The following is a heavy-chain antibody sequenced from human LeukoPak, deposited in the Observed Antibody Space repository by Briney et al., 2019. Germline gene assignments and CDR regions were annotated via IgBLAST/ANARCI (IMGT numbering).Heavy chain of an antibody. D-gene: IGHD1-26*01. V-gene: IGHV4-34*01. J-gene: IGHJ5*02. CDR1: DESFNCYY. CDR3: ASGSWSRRLAP. CDR2: MNDSGRT. Sequence: SETLSLTCAVYDESFNCYYSSWIRHPPGKGLEWIGEMNDSGRTTYSPSLESRATISAERSKKQFSLKLTSVTGADPAVYYCASGSWSRRLAPWGKGTLVTVSS.